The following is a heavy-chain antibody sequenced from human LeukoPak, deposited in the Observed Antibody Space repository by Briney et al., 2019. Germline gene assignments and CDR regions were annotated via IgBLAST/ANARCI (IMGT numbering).Heavy chain of an antibody. J-gene: IGHJ4*02. CDR1: GGSISSHY. CDR2: FYTSGST. Sequence: SETLSLTCTASGGSISSHYRSWIRQPAGKALEWIGRFYTSGSTNYNPSLKSRVTMSVDTSKNQFSLRLSSVTAADTAVYYCARDKRQASGRGLDYWGQGTLVTVSS. CDR3: ARDKRQASGRGLDY. V-gene: IGHV4-4*07. D-gene: IGHD1-1*01.